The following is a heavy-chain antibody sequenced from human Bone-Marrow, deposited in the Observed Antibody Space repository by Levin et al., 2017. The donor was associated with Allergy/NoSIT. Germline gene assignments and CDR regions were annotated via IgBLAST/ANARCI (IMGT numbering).Heavy chain of an antibody. CDR3: ASGGGFRELSMYYFDY. CDR1: GGTFSSYA. J-gene: IGHJ4*02. CDR2: IIPIFGTA. D-gene: IGHD3-10*01. Sequence: SVKVSCKASGGTFSSYAISWVRQAPGQGLEWMGGIIPIFGTANYAQKFQGRVTITADESTSTAYMELSSLRSEDTAVYYCASGGGFRELSMYYFDYWGQGTLVTVSS. V-gene: IGHV1-69*13.